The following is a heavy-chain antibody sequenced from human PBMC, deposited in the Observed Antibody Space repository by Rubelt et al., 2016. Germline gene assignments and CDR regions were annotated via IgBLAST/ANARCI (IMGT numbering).Heavy chain of an antibody. V-gene: IGHV4-4*02. CDR2: ISHSGSP. Sequence: QVQLQESGPGLVKPSGTLSLTCAVSGGSITSNNWWSWVRQSPGKGLEWIGEISHSGSPNYNPSLKSRVTISVETSKNQFSRKRSSVTAADTAVYYCARGGKQQLGPYYYVMDVWGQGTTVTVSS. CDR1: GGSITSNNW. D-gene: IGHD6-13*01. CDR3: ARGGKQQLGPYYYVMDV. J-gene: IGHJ6*02.